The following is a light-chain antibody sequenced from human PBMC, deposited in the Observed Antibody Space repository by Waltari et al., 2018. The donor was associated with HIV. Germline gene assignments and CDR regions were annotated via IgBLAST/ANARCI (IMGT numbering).Light chain of an antibody. J-gene: IGLJ2*01. CDR3: SSFRSTTTSIL. Sequence: QSVLTQPPSASGTPGQRVTISCSGSSSNIGSYYVYWYQQLPGTAPKLLIYRNNQRPSGVPDRFSGSKSGTSASLTISGLQAEDEADYYCSSFRSTTTSILFGGGTKLTVL. CDR1: SSNIGSYY. V-gene: IGLV1-47*01. CDR2: RNN.